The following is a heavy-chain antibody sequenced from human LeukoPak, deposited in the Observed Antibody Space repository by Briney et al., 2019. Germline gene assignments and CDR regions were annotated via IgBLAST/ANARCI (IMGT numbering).Heavy chain of an antibody. Sequence: ASVKVSCKASGYTLTGYYMHWVRQAPGQGLEWMGWINPNSGGTNYAQKFQGRVTMTRDTSISTAYMELSRLRSDDTAVYYCARDYNVVVPAAMLALDIWGQGTMVTVSS. J-gene: IGHJ3*02. CDR1: GYTLTGYY. CDR2: INPNSGGT. V-gene: IGHV1-2*02. D-gene: IGHD2-2*01. CDR3: ARDYNVVVPAAMLALDI.